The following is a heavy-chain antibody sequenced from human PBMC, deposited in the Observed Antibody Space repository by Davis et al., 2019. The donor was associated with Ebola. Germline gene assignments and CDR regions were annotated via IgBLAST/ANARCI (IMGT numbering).Heavy chain of an antibody. V-gene: IGHV4-30-2*03. D-gene: IGHD3-3*01. Sequence: MPSETLSLTCAVSGDSVTNAAYSWNWIRQPSGKGLEWIGNVFYSGAFYYNPSLQSRVSMSVDASKNEFSLKLASMTAADTAVYYCARGKVLRYLEWLERGGDWFDPWGQGTLVTASS. J-gene: IGHJ5*02. CDR1: GDSVTNAAYS. CDR2: VFYSGAF. CDR3: ARGKVLRYLEWLERGGDWFDP.